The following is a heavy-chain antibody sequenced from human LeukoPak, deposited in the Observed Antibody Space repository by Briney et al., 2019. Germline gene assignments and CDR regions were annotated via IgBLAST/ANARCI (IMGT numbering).Heavy chain of an antibody. CDR3: ARDADFEY. CDR2: IKQDGSEK. Sequence: GGSLRLSCVASGFTFSSYWMSWVRQAPGKGLEWVANIKQDGSEKYYVDSVKGRFTISRDNAKNSLYLQMNSLRAEDTAVYYCARDADFEYWGQGTLVTVSS. CDR1: GFTFSSYW. J-gene: IGHJ4*02. V-gene: IGHV3-7*04.